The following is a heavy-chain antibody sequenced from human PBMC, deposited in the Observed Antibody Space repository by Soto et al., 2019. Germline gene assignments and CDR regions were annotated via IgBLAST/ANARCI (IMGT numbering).Heavy chain of an antibody. J-gene: IGHJ4*02. D-gene: IGHD3-3*01. CDR3: ARQRFLEWSSSPAVDY. CDR2: IYYSGST. CDR1: GGSISGHY. Sequence: QVQLQESGPGLVKPSETLSLTCTVSGGSISGHYWSCIRQPPGKGLEWIGYIYYSGSTDYNPSLKSRPTISVDTSKNQFSLKLTSVTAADTAVYYCARQRFLEWSSSPAVDYWGQGTLVTVSS. V-gene: IGHV4-59*08.